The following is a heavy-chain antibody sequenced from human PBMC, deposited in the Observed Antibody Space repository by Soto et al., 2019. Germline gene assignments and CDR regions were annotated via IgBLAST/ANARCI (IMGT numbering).Heavy chain of an antibody. J-gene: IGHJ4*02. CDR1: GYTFTSYG. Sequence: QVQLVQSGAEVKKPGASVKVSCKASGYTFTSYGISWVRQVPGQGLEWMGWISAYNGNTNYAQKFQGRVTMTTDTSTTTAYMDLRSLRSDDTAVYYCARAPRDGYNYALPWGQGTLVIVSS. CDR2: ISAYNGNT. V-gene: IGHV1-18*01. D-gene: IGHD5-12*01. CDR3: ARAPRDGYNYALP.